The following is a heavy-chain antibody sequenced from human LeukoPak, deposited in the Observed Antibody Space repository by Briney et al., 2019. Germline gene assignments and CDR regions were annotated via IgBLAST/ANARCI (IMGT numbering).Heavy chain of an antibody. CDR2: ISYDGSNK. V-gene: IGHV3-30*04. D-gene: IGHD2-15*01. J-gene: IGHJ4*02. Sequence: GGSLRLSCAASGFTFSSYAMHWVRQAPGKGLEWVAVISYDGSNKYYADSVKGRFTISRDNSKNTLYLQMNSLRAEDTAVYYCARVAGSPDTYYFDYWGQGTLVTVSS. CDR3: ARVAGSPDTYYFDY. CDR1: GFTFSSYA.